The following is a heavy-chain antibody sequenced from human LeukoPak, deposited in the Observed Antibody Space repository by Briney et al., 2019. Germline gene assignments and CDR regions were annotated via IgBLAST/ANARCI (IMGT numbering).Heavy chain of an antibody. J-gene: IGHJ5*02. CDR3: ARAAYSSSWSPRPGYRFDP. V-gene: IGHV4-34*01. CDR2: INHSGST. Sequence: SETLSLTCAVYGGSFSGCYWSWIRQPPGRGLEWIGEINHSGSTNYNPSLKSRVTISVDTSKNQFSLKLSSVTAADTAVYYCARAAYSSSWSPRPGYRFDPWGQGTLVTVSS. D-gene: IGHD6-13*01. CDR1: GGSFSGCY.